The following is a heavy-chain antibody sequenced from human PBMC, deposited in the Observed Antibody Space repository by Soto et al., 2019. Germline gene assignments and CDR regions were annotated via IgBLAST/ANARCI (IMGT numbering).Heavy chain of an antibody. V-gene: IGHV3-23*01. CDR1: GFTFSSYA. D-gene: IGHD6-19*01. CDR2: ISGSDCST. Sequence: GGSLRLSCAASGFTFSSYAMNWVRQAPGKGLEWVSAISGSDCSTYYADSLKGRFTISRDNSKNTLSLQMNSMRAEDTSVYHCAKDRAVAGSFDYWGQGTLVTVSS. CDR3: AKDRAVAGSFDY. J-gene: IGHJ4*02.